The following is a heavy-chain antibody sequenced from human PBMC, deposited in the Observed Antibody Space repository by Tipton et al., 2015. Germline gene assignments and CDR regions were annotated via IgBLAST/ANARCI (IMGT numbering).Heavy chain of an antibody. V-gene: IGHV3-74*01. CDR1: GFTFSIYW. CDR2: INSDGSST. J-gene: IGHJ4*02. Sequence: SLRLSCAASGFTFSIYWMHWVRQAPGKGLVWVSRINSDGSSTNYADSVKGRFTISRDNAKNTLYLQMNRLRAEDTAVYFCARSGGYGWDHWGQGTLVTVSS. D-gene: IGHD5-12*01. CDR3: ARSGGYGWDH.